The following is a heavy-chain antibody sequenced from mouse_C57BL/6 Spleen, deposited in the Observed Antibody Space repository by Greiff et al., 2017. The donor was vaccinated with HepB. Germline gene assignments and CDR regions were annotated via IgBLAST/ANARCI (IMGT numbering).Heavy chain of an antibody. CDR1: GYTFTSYW. V-gene: IGHV1-52*01. Sequence: QVQLQQPGAELVRPGSSVKLSCKASGYTFTSYWMHWVKQRPKQGLEWIGNIDPSDSETHYNQKFKDKATLTVDKSSSTAYMQLSSLTSEDSAVYYCARSGYPYYFDYWGQGTTLTVSS. J-gene: IGHJ2*01. D-gene: IGHD3-1*01. CDR2: IDPSDSET. CDR3: ARSGYPYYFDY.